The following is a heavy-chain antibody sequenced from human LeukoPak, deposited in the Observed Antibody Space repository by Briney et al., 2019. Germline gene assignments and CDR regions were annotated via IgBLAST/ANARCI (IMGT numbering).Heavy chain of an antibody. J-gene: IGHJ4*02. CDR2: ISGSGGST. CDR3: AKVRIIDMVRGLFDY. CDR1: GFTFSSYA. D-gene: IGHD3-10*01. V-gene: IGHV3-23*01. Sequence: GGSLRLSCAASGFTFSSYAMSWVRQAPGKGLEWVSAISGSGGSTYYADSVKGRFTISRDNSKNTLYLQMNSLRAEDTAVYYCAKVRIIDMVRGLFDYWGQGTLVTVSS.